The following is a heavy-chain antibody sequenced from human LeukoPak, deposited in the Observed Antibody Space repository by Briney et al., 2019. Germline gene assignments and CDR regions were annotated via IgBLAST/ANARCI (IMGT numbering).Heavy chain of an antibody. D-gene: IGHD6-19*01. CDR2: ISYDGSNK. CDR3: ATSIAVAEDYFDY. Sequence: GGSLRLSCAASGFTVSSNYMSWVRQAPGKGLEWVALISYDGSNKYYADSVKGRFTISRDNSKNTMYLQMNSLRTEDTAVYYCATSIAVAEDYFDYWGQGTLVTVSS. J-gene: IGHJ4*02. CDR1: GFTVSSNY. V-gene: IGHV3-30*03.